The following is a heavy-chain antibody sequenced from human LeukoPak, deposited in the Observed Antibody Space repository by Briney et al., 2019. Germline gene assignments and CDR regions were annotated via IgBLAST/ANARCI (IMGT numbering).Heavy chain of an antibody. J-gene: IGHJ6*03. CDR1: GFTFDDYG. V-gene: IGHV3-20*04. Sequence: AGGSLRLSCAASGFTFDDYGMSWVRQAPGKGLEWVSGINWNGGTTGYADSVKGRFTISRDNAKNSLYLQMNNLRAEDTALYYCARESPYYMDVWGKGTTVTVSS. CDR3: ARESPYYMDV. CDR2: INWNGGTT.